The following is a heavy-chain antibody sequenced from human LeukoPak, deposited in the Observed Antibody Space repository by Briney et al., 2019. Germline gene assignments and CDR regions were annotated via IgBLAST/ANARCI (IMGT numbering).Heavy chain of an antibody. J-gene: IGHJ3*02. CDR2: INPNSGGT. CDR1: GYSFTDYY. D-gene: IGHD3-3*01. Sequence: ASVKVSCKASGYSFTDYYMHWVRQAPGQGLEWMGWINPNSGGTNYAQKFQGRVTMTRDTSISTAYMELSRLRSDDTAVYYCARVSVLRFFQNAFDIWGQGTMVTVSS. V-gene: IGHV1-2*02. CDR3: ARVSVLRFFQNAFDI.